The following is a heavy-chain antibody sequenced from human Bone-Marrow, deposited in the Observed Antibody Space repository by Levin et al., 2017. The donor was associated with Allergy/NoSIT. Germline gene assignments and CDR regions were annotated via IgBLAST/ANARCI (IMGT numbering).Heavy chain of an antibody. V-gene: IGHV3-23*01. CDR3: AKEKWLQFGAPVDY. Sequence: PGGSLRLSCIVSGFILSNYDITWVRQAPGKGLEWVSGTSGGGGSPYYADSVKGRFTTTGDKSRNTVYLQMNDLRVEDTAINYCAKEKWLQFGAPVDYWGQGTLVTVSS. D-gene: IGHD5-24*01. CDR1: GFILSNYD. J-gene: IGHJ4*02. CDR2: TSGGGGSP.